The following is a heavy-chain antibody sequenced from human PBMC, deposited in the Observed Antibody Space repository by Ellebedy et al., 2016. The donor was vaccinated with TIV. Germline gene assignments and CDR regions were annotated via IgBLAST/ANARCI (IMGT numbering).Heavy chain of an antibody. J-gene: IGHJ6*02. CDR3: AKARGATGDYFYYGVDV. V-gene: IGHV3-30*18. CDR2: ITDDESHK. Sequence: GESLKISCNASGFTFDKFGIHWVRRAPGKGLAWVAVITDDESHKYYADTVKGRFTISRDNSRNTLYLQLDSLRPDDTGVYYCAKARGATGDYFYYGVDVWGHGTTVTVSS. D-gene: IGHD1-26*01. CDR1: GFTFDKFG.